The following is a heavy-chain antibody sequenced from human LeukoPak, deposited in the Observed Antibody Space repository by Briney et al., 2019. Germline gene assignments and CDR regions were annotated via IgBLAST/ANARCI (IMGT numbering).Heavy chain of an antibody. V-gene: IGHV4-59*12. Sequence: SETLSLTCTVSGGSINNYYWSWIRQPPGKGLEWIGYIYYSGRTNYDSSLQSRVTISVDTSKNQFSLKLNSVTAADTAVYYCARGGGFIVVGNWFDPWGQGTLVTVSS. J-gene: IGHJ5*02. CDR3: ARGGGFIVVGNWFDP. CDR1: GGSINNYY. D-gene: IGHD2-2*01. CDR2: IYYSGRT.